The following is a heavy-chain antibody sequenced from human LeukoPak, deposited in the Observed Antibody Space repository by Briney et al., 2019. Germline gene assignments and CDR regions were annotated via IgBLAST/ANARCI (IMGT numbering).Heavy chain of an antibody. J-gene: IGHJ4*02. CDR3: ARERRDGSFPFDY. CDR1: GGSISSGDYY. CDR2: IYYSGSS. V-gene: IGHV4-31*03. D-gene: IGHD1-26*01. Sequence: PSETLSLTCTVSGGSISSGDYYWSWIRQHPGKGLEWIGYIYYSGSSYYNPSLKSRLTISLDTSKNQFSLKLSSVTAADTAVYYCARERRDGSFPFDYWGQGTLVTVSS.